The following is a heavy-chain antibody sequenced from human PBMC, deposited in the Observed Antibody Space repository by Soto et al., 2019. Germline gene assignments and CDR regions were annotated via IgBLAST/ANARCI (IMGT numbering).Heavy chain of an antibody. CDR2: IYYSGST. J-gene: IGHJ1*01. D-gene: IGHD3-22*01. CDR3: ARRTNYYDSSGYSE. V-gene: IGHV4-59*08. Sequence: SETLSLTCTVSGGSISSYYWSWIRQPPGKGLEWIGYIYYSGSTNYNPSLKSRVTISVDTSKNQFSLKLSSVTAADTAVYYCARRTNYYDSSGYSEWGQGTPVTVSS. CDR1: GGSISSYY.